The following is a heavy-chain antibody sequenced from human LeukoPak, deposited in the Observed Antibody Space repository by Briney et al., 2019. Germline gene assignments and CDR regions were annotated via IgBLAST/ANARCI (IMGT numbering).Heavy chain of an antibody. V-gene: IGHV4-30-4*01. CDR2: IYYSGST. J-gene: IGHJ4*02. D-gene: IGHD4-17*01. CDR1: RGSINTGKYY. CDR3: ASYGDYEVY. Sequence: PSETLSLTCTVSRGSINTGKYYWSWIRQPPGKGLEWIGYIYYSGSTYYNPSLKSRVTISVDTSKNQFSLKLSSVTAADTAVYYCASYGDYEVYWGQGTLVTVSS.